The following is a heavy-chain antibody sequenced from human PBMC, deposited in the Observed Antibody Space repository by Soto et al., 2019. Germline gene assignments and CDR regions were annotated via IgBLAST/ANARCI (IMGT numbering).Heavy chain of an antibody. CDR1: GFSLTTSGVG. CDR3: AHRTYCSSASCSGFDP. V-gene: IGHV2-5*02. Sequence: SGPTLVNPTQTLTLTCTFSGFSLTTSGVGVAWIRQPPGKALEWLALIYWDDDKRYSPSLKSRLTITKDTSTNQVVLTMTNMDPVDTATYYCAHRTYCSSASCSGFDPWGQGTLVTVSS. D-gene: IGHD2-2*01. CDR2: IYWDDDK. J-gene: IGHJ5*02.